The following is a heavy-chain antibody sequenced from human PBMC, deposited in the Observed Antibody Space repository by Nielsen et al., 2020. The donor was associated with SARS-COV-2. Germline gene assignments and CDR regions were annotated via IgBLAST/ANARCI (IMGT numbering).Heavy chain of an antibody. Sequence: ASVKVSCKASGYRFIDYYMYWVRQAPGQGLEWMGLINPSSGWTSHAQKFQGRLTMTGDTSTSTVYMELSSLTTEDTAVYYCTADVPLHPAQIDYWGQGTVVTVSS. D-gene: IGHD2-2*01. CDR3: TADVPLHPAQIDY. V-gene: IGHV1-46*01. J-gene: IGHJ4*02. CDR2: INPSSGWT. CDR1: GYRFIDYY.